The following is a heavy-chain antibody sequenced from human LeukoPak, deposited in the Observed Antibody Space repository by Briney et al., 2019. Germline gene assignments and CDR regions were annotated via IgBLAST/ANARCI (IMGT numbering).Heavy chain of an antibody. V-gene: IGHV1-46*01. Sequence: ASVKVSCKASGYTFTSYYMHWVRQAPGQGLEWMGIINPSGGSTSYAQKFQGRVTMTRDTSTSTVNMELSSLRSEDTAVYYCARGAIVVVVAATLDFDYWGQGTLVTVSS. CDR2: INPSGGST. CDR1: GYTFTSYY. CDR3: ARGAIVVVVAATLDFDY. D-gene: IGHD2-15*01. J-gene: IGHJ4*02.